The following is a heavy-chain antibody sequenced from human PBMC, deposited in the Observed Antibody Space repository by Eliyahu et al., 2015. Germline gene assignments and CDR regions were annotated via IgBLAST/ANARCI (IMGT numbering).Heavy chain of an antibody. CDR2: ISWNSGSI. CDR1: GFXFDDYA. CDR3: AKGVGTRVPYNFDC. J-gene: IGHJ4*02. D-gene: IGHD5-24*01. V-gene: IGHV3-9*01. Sequence: EVQLVESGGGLVQPGRSLXLSXAASGFXFDDYAMHWVRQAPGKGLEWVSGISWNSGSIVYAGSVKGRFTISRDNAKNSLYLQMNSLRAEDTALYYCAKGVGTRVPYNFDCWGQGTLVTVSS.